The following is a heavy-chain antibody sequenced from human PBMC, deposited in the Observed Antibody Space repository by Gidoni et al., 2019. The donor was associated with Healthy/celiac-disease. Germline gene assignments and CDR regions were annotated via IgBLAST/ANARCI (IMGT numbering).Heavy chain of an antibody. CDR1: GGSISSYY. Sequence: QVQLQESGPGLVKPSETLSLTCPVSGGSISSYYWSWIRPPPGKGLEWIGYIYYSGGTNYHPSLKSRVTISVDTSKNQFSLKLSSVTAADTAVYYCARGGNYYYDSSGLFDYWGQGTLVTVSS. V-gene: IGHV4-59*01. J-gene: IGHJ4*02. CDR3: ARGGNYYYDSSGLFDY. CDR2: IYYSGGT. D-gene: IGHD3-22*01.